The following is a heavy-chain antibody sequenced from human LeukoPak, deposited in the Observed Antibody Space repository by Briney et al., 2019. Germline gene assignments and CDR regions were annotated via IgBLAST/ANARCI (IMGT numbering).Heavy chain of an antibody. J-gene: IGHJ3*02. CDR3: ARLPEYYYGSGSLPHAFDI. CDR1: GYTFTSYA. CDR2: IIPIFGTA. D-gene: IGHD3-10*01. V-gene: IGHV1-69*13. Sequence: SVKVSCKASGYTFTSYAISWVRQAPGQGLEWMGGIIPIFGTANYAQKFQGRVTITADESTSTAYMELSSLRSEDTAVYYCARLPEYYYGSGSLPHAFDIWGQGTMVTVSS.